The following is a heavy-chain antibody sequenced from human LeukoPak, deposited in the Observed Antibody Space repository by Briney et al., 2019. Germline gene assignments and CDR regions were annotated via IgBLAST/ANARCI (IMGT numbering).Heavy chain of an antibody. D-gene: IGHD1-26*01. CDR1: GFTFDDYV. J-gene: IGHJ6*02. V-gene: IGHV3-43*02. CDR3: AKDISAAKWYYYGLDV. Sequence: PGGSLRLSRAASGFTFDDYVMHWVRQAPGKGLEWVSLISGDRGSTDYADSVKGRFTISRDNSKNSLYLQMNSLRTEDTALYYCAKDISAAKWYYYGLDVWGQGTTVTVSS. CDR2: ISGDRGST.